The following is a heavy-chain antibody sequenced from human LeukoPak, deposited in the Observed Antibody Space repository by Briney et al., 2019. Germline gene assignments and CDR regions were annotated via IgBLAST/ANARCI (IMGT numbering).Heavy chain of an antibody. CDR1: GFTFSTYA. CDR3: ARRAVAGFFDY. Sequence: GGSLRLSCAASGFTFSTYAMHWVRQAPGKGLEYVSAIRSNGDSTYYANSVKGRFTISRDNSKNTLYLQMGSLRAEDMAVYYCARRAVAGFFDYWGQGTLVTVSS. V-gene: IGHV3-64*01. D-gene: IGHD6-19*01. J-gene: IGHJ4*02. CDR2: IRSNGDST.